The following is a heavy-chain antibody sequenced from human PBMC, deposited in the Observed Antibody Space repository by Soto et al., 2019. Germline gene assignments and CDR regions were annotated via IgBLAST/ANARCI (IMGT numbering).Heavy chain of an antibody. J-gene: IGHJ4*02. CDR3: GRGRYGGAAN. D-gene: IGHD2-15*01. CDR2: INPSGST. CDR1: GGSLSGYY. V-gene: IGHV4-34*01. Sequence: QVQLQQWGAGLLKPSEALSLTCAFYGGSLSGYYWCWIRQPPGKGLAWIWEINPSGSTNYTPSLKSRVTLSGEQPKNQFSLKLTAVTAADTAVYYCGRGRYGGAANWGQGTMVTVSS.